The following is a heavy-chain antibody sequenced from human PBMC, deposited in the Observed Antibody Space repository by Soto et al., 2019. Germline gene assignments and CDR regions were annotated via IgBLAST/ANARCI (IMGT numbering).Heavy chain of an antibody. V-gene: IGHV3-11*01. CDR1: GFTFSGYY. D-gene: IGHD6-19*01. CDR2: ISDSGSTI. Sequence: QVQLVESGGGLVKPGGSLRLSCAGSGFTFSGYYMSWIRQAPGKGMEWVSYISDSGSTIYYADSVMGRFTISRDNAKNSLYLEMNSLRADDTAVYYCALWEYSNGLYLAWGQGTSVTVSS. CDR3: ALWEYSNGLYLA. J-gene: IGHJ5*02.